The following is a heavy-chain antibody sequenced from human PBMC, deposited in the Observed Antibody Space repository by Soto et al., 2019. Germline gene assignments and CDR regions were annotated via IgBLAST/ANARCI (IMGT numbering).Heavy chain of an antibody. V-gene: IGHV1-69*12. Sequence: QVVQSGAEVKKPGSSVKVSCKASGGTFNRQAFSWVRQAPGQGLEWMGGFIPIFGTTDYSQKFQGRVPITADEASSTAYMELSSLTSAGTAVCYCARVDSSMFEGGEWFDPWGQGTLVTVSS. CDR2: FIPIFGTT. D-gene: IGHD3-10*02. J-gene: IGHJ5*02. CDR3: ARVDSSMFEGGEWFDP. CDR1: GGTFNRQA.